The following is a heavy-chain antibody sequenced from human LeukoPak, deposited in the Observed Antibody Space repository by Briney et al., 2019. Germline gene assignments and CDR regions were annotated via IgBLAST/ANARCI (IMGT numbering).Heavy chain of an antibody. CDR1: GYTFTGYW. CDR2: ISPSGGST. Sequence: GASVKVSCKAFGYTFTGYWMHWVRQAPGQGPEWMGVISPSGGSTIYAQKFKGRVTLTRDMSTSTDYLELSSLRSEDTAVYYCARSSVVTAMVHLEYWGQGTLVTVSS. D-gene: IGHD2-21*02. J-gene: IGHJ4*02. CDR3: ARSSVVTAMVHLEY. V-gene: IGHV1-46*01.